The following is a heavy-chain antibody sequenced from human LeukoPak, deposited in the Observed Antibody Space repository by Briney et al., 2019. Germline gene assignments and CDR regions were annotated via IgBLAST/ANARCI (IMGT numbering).Heavy chain of an antibody. CDR2: ISSNGGST. CDR1: GFTFSSYA. V-gene: IGHV3-64*01. D-gene: IGHD4-17*01. CDR3: ARVYYGDEYYFDY. Sequence: HPGGSLRLSCAASGFTFSSYAMHWVRQAPGKGLEYVSAISSNGGSTYYANSVKGRFTISRDNSKNTLYLQMGSLRAEDMAVYYCARVYYGDEYYFDYWGQGTLVTVSS. J-gene: IGHJ4*02.